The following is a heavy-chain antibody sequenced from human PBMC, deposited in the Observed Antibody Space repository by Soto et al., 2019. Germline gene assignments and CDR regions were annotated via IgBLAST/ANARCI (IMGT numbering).Heavy chain of an antibody. CDR3: ARASSPDKAAIGVGTH. CDR2: INQDESEK. Sequence: EVQLVESGGGLVQPGGSLRLSCAASGFNFGVFWMGWVRQAPGKGLEWVADINQDESEKYYVDSVKGRFIISRDNTKTSLNLQMYSLSAEDTVVSYCARASSPDKAAIGVGTHWGQGTLVTVSS. D-gene: IGHD6-25*01. J-gene: IGHJ4*02. V-gene: IGHV3-7*01. CDR1: GFNFGVFW.